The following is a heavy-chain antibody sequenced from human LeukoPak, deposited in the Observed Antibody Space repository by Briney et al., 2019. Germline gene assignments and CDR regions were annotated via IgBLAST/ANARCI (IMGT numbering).Heavy chain of an antibody. Sequence: GGSLRLSCAASGFTFSSYSMNWVRQAPGKGLEWVSYISSSSSTIYYADSVKGRFTISRDNAKNSLHLQMNSLRAENTAVYYCARVSRFDPWGQGTLVTVSS. CDR1: GFTFSSYS. J-gene: IGHJ5*02. CDR2: ISSSSSTI. V-gene: IGHV3-48*01. CDR3: ARVSRFDP.